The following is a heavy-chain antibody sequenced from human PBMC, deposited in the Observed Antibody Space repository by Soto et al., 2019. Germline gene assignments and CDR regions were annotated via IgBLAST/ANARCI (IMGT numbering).Heavy chain of an antibody. CDR1: GFTFSSYA. Sequence: EVQLLESGGGLVQPGGSLRLSCAASGFTFSSYAMSWVRQAPGKGLEWVSAISGSGGSTYYADSVKGRFTISRDNSQNALYLQMNSLRADDTAVYYCAKDGPITMIVVVISEPMDDAFDIWGQGTMVTVSS. V-gene: IGHV3-23*01. J-gene: IGHJ3*02. D-gene: IGHD3-22*01. CDR3: AKDGPITMIVVVISEPMDDAFDI. CDR2: ISGSGGST.